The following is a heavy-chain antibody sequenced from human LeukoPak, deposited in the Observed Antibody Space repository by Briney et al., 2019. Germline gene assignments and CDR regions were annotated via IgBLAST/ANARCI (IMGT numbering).Heavy chain of an antibody. Sequence: GGSLRLSCAASGFTFDDYAMHWVRQAPGKGLEWVSGISWNSGSIGYADSVKGRFTISRDNAKNSLYLQMNSLRAEDTAVYYCARDEYDNYYFDYWGQGTLVTVSS. CDR1: GFTFDDYA. V-gene: IGHV3-9*01. CDR3: ARDEYDNYYFDY. CDR2: ISWNSGSI. J-gene: IGHJ4*02. D-gene: IGHD3-22*01.